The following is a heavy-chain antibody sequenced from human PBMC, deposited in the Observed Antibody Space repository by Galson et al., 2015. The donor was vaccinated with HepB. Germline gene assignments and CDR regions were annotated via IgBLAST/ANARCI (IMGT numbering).Heavy chain of an antibody. CDR3: TRDLRLRRAIFGVAYYYYYYMAV. V-gene: IGHV3-49*03. J-gene: IGHJ6*03. CDR1: GFTFGDYA. CDR2: IRSKAYGGTT. Sequence: SLRLSCAASGFTFGDYAMSWFRQAPGKGLAWVGFIRSKAYGGTTEYAAAVKGRFTISRNDSKYIPYLQMISLKTEDTAVYYCTRDLRLRRAIFGVAYYYYYYMAVWGKGTTVTVSS. D-gene: IGHD3-3*01.